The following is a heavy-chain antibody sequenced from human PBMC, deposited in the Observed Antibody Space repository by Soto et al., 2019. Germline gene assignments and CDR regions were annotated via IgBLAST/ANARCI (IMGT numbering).Heavy chain of an antibody. CDR2: IYYSGST. V-gene: IGHV4-31*03. CDR1: GGSISSGGYY. D-gene: IGHD4-17*01. CDR3: ARDWDYGDYVFSAFDI. J-gene: IGHJ3*02. Sequence: QVQLQESGPGLVKPSQTLSLTCTVSGGSISSGGYYWSWIRQHPGKGLEWIGYIYYSGSTYYNPSLKSRVTISVDTSKNQFSLKLSSVTAADTAVYYCARDWDYGDYVFSAFDIWGQGTMVTVSS.